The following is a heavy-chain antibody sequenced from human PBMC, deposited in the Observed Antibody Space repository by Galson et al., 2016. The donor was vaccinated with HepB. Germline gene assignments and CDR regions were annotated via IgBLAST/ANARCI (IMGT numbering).Heavy chain of an antibody. V-gene: IGHV1-18*01. J-gene: IGHJ4*02. CDR1: GYTFTNYG. CDR2: ISPYNGNT. D-gene: IGHD1-26*01. CDR3: ARSWGRGSQTYPLEH. Sequence: SVKVSCKASGYTFTNYGISWVRQAPGQGLEWMGWISPYNGNTNYAQKLQGRVTMTTDTSTSTAYMELRSLRAEDTAVYYCARSWGRGSQTYPLEHWGQGTLVTVSS.